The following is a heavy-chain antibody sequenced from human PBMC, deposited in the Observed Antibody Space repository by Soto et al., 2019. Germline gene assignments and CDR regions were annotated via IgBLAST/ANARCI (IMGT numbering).Heavy chain of an antibody. CDR1: GATFRSYS. D-gene: IGHD4-17*01. CDR3: AGDYGVYAWYGMDV. J-gene: IGHJ6*02. V-gene: IGHV1-69*01. Sequence: VQLGQYGAEVKKPGASVKVCSRASGATFRSYSFTWVRQAPGQGLEWMVGISPIFGSTVYARQFQGRVTITADDSVSTAYMELTSLSSEDTAVYYCAGDYGVYAWYGMDVWGQGTTVTVSS. CDR2: ISPIFGST.